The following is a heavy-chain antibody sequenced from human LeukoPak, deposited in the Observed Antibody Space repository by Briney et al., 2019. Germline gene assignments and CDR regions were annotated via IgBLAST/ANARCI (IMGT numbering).Heavy chain of an antibody. Sequence: GGSLRLSCAASGFTFSSYGMHWVRQAPGKGLEWVAFIRYDGSNKYYADSVKGRFTISRDNPKNTLYLQMNSLRAEDTAVYYCAKGGYCSSTSCPNYMDVWGKGTTVTVSS. D-gene: IGHD2-2*01. V-gene: IGHV3-30*02. CDR1: GFTFSSYG. CDR3: AKGGYCSSTSCPNYMDV. CDR2: IRYDGSNK. J-gene: IGHJ6*03.